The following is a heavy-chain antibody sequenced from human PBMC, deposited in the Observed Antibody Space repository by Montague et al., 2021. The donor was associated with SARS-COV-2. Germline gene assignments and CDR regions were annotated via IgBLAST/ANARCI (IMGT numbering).Heavy chain of an antibody. D-gene: IGHD3-10*01. J-gene: IGHJ4*02. V-gene: IGHV3-74*01. CDR2: IRPDGTST. Sequence: SLRLSCAASGFTFRRYWMHWVRQVPGRGLVWVSRIRPDGTSTHYAASXXGRFIVSRDNAKNTLSLEMTNLRVDDTAIYYCVRPLWFGDSDYYFESWGQGTLVSVSS. CDR1: GFTFRRYW. CDR3: VRPLWFGDSDYYFES.